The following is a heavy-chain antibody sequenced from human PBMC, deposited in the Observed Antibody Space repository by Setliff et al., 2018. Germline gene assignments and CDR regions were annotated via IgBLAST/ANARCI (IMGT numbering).Heavy chain of an antibody. CDR1: GYTFTSYG. Sequence: ASVKVSCKASGYTFTSYGITWVRQAPGQGLEWMGWISGYSGNTNYAQKFQGRVTITTDTSTNTAYMDLRSLRSDGTAVYYCARDLMGDYWGQGTLVTVSS. J-gene: IGHJ4*02. CDR2: ISGYSGNT. CDR3: ARDLMGDY. V-gene: IGHV1-18*01. D-gene: IGHD3-10*01.